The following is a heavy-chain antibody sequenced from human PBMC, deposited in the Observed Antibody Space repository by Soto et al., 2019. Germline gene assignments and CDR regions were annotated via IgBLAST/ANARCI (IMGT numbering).Heavy chain of an antibody. V-gene: IGHV5-51*01. J-gene: IGHJ6*02. CDR1: GYTFTNYW. CDR3: ARHPDAYYGMDV. CDR2: IYPGDSDT. Sequence: GDSLKISWKGSGYTFTNYWNVWVRQMPGKGLEWMGIIYPGDSDTRYSPSFQGQVTISADRSINTAYLQWSSLKASDTAMYYCARHPDAYYGMDVWGQGTTVTVSS.